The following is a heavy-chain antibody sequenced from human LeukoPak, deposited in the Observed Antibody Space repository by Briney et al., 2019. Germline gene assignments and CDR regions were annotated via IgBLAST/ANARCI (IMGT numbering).Heavy chain of an antibody. J-gene: IGHJ3*02. D-gene: IGHD3-9*01. Sequence: GASVKVSCKASGGTFSSYAISWVRQAPGQGLEWMGRIIPILGIANYAQKFQGRVTITADKSTSTAYMELSSLRSEDTAVYYCARGGYDILTGRTDAFDIWGQGTMVTVSS. V-gene: IGHV1-69*04. CDR2: IIPILGIA. CDR1: GGTFSSYA. CDR3: ARGGYDILTGRTDAFDI.